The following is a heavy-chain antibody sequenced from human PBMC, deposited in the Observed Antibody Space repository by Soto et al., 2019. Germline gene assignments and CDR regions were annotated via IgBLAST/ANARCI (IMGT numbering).Heavy chain of an antibody. J-gene: IGHJ6*02. CDR3: ARQEVPQWFTKGYYGMDV. D-gene: IGHD2-8*01. CDR2: TYYRSKWYN. CDR1: WDSVSSHSAA. Sequence: PSQTLSLTCAISWDSVSSHSAAWNWSRQSQSSGLEWLGRTYYRSKWYNDYAVSLKSRITINPDTSKNQFALKLTSVTAADTAVYYCARQEVPQWFTKGYYGMDVWDQGTTVTASS. V-gene: IGHV6-1*01.